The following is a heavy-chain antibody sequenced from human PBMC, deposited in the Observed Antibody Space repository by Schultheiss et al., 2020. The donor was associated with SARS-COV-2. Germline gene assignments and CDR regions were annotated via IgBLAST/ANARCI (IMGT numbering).Heavy chain of an antibody. CDR3: VRNYYDSSGLGLTYFDY. CDR2: IWYDGSNK. V-gene: IGHV3-33*01. Sequence: GGSLRLSCAASGFTFSSYGMHWVRQAPGKGLEWVAVIWYDGSNKYYADSVKGRFTISRDNSKNTLYLQMGSLRDEDMAVYYCVRNYYDSSGLGLTYFDYWGQGTLVTVSS. CDR1: GFTFSSYG. D-gene: IGHD3-22*01. J-gene: IGHJ4*02.